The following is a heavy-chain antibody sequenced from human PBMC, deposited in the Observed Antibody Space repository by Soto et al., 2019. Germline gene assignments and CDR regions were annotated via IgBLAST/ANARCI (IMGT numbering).Heavy chain of an antibody. CDR3: ARDRQEYSSSSRSGNWFDP. V-gene: IGHV4-31*03. J-gene: IGHJ5*02. CDR2: IYYSGST. CDR1: GGSISSGGYY. D-gene: IGHD6-6*01. Sequence: SETLSLTCTVSGGSISSGGYYWSWIRQHPGKGLEWTGYIYYSGSTYYNPSLKSRVTISVDTSKNQFSLKLSSVTAADTAVYYCARDRQEYSSSSRSGNWFDPWGQGTLVTVSS.